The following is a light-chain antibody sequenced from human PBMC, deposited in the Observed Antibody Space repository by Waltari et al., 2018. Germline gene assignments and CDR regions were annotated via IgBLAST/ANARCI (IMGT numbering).Light chain of an antibody. J-gene: IGLJ3*02. CDR3: QGWLAGVNSGV. CDR2: FDN. CDR1: NIGTQS. Sequence: SYVLTQPPSVSVAPSKTATITCGGNNIGTQSVHWYQQRPGQAPLLVIYFDNNRPSCPTQRFASSIWGNAALPTNSSVAGGEAADYYRQGWLAGVNSGVFGGGTKLTVL. V-gene: IGLV3-21*01.